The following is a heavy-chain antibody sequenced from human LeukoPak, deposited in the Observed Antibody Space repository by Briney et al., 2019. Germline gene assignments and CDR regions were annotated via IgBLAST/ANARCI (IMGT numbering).Heavy chain of an antibody. CDR1: GFTFSSYS. J-gene: IGHJ4*02. CDR2: ISSSSSTI. V-gene: IGHV3-48*02. CDR3: ARDLPPGSSGWFLGY. D-gene: IGHD6-19*01. Sequence: GGSLRLSCAASGFTFSSYSMNWVRQAPGKGLEWVSYISSSSSTIYYADSVKGRFTISRDNAKNTLYLQMNSLRDEDTAVFYCARDLPPGSSGWFLGYWGQGTLVTVSS.